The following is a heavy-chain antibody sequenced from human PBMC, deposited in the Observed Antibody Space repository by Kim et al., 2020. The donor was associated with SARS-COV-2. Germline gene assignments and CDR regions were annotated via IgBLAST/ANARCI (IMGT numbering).Heavy chain of an antibody. CDR3: AKEGPSTSYAGAFDT. CDR2: IYHSGTT. Sequence: SETLSLTCAVSGDSVSSSNWWTWLRQPPGKGLEWIGEIYHSGTTNYYPSLKSRVSISVDKSKNQFSLKLSSVSAADTAVYYCAKEGPSTSYAGAFDTWG. CDR1: GDSVSSSNW. V-gene: IGHV4-4*02. J-gene: IGHJ3*02. D-gene: IGHD2-2*01.